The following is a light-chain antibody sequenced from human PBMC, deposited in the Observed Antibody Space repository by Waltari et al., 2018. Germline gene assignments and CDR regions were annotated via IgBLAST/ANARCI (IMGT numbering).Light chain of an antibody. CDR3: QVWDDFIDSGV. Sequence: YVVTQPPSVSVTPGQTATLTCGGENIETKSVNWYQQKPGQAPFLVMFYDNDRPAGITERFSGSNSGNTATLTINWVEAGDEADYHCQVWDDFIDSGVFGGGTRLSVL. J-gene: IGLJ3*02. V-gene: IGLV3-21*04. CDR2: YDN. CDR1: NIETKS.